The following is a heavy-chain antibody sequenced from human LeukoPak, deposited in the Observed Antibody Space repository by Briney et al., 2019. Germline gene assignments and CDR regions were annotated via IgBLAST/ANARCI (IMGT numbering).Heavy chain of an antibody. CDR1: GGTFSSYA. Sequence: SVKVSCKASGGTFSSYAISWVRQAPGQGLEWMGGIIPLFGTANYAQKFQGRVTITADESTSTAYMELSSLRSEDTAVYYCASAPSDSNWFDPWGQGTLVTVSS. CDR2: IIPLFGTA. D-gene: IGHD2-21*01. J-gene: IGHJ5*02. CDR3: ASAPSDSNWFDP. V-gene: IGHV1-69*13.